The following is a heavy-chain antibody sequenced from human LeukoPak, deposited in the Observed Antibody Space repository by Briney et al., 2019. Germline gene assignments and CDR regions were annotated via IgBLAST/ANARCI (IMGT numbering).Heavy chain of an antibody. CDR2: IYYSGST. CDR3: ARGYSSSSLYFDY. D-gene: IGHD6-6*01. CDR1: GDSISSSSCY. V-gene: IGHV4-39*07. J-gene: IGHJ4*02. Sequence: SETLSLTCTVSGDSISSSSCYWGWIRQPPGKGLEWIGTIYYSGSTNYNPSLKSRVTISVDTSKNQFSLNLSSVTAADTAVYYCARGYSSSSLYFDYWGQGTLVTVSS.